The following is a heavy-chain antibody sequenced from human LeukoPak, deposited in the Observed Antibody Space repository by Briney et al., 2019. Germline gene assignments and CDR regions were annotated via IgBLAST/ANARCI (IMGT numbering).Heavy chain of an antibody. CDR2: INPSGGST. Sequence: ASVKVSCKASGYTFTSYYMHWVRQAPGQGLEWMGIINPSGGSTSYAQKFQGRVTMTRDTSTSTVYMELSSLRSEDRAEYCCARSYFGAGSCYSYWFVPWGQGALVTVSS. J-gene: IGHJ5*02. CDR3: ARSYFGAGSCYSYWFVP. V-gene: IGHV1-46*01. D-gene: IGHD2-15*01. CDR1: GYTFTSYY.